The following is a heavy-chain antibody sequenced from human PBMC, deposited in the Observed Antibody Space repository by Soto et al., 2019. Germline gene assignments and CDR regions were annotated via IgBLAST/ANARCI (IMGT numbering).Heavy chain of an antibody. J-gene: IGHJ5*02. CDR2: INAGNGNT. V-gene: IGHV1-3*01. Sequence: ASVKVSCKASGYTFTSRAMHWVRQAPGQRLEWMGWINAGNGNTKYSQKFQGRVTITRDTSASTAYMELSSLRSEDTAVYYCARGGYCSGGSCPAYGFDPWGQGTPVTVSS. CDR1: GYTFTSRA. CDR3: ARGGYCSGGSCPAYGFDP. D-gene: IGHD2-15*01.